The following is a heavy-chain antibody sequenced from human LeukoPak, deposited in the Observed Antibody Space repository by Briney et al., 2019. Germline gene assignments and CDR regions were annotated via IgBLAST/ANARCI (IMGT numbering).Heavy chain of an antibody. D-gene: IGHD2-15*01. CDR1: GFTFSGSG. CDR3: AKGGCRGTCNPLAY. J-gene: IGHJ4*02. V-gene: IGHV3-23*01. CDR2: SGDSDGST. Sequence: GGSLRLSCAASGFTFSGSGMSWVRQAPGKGLEWISSSGDSDGSTHYADSLKGRFTISRDNSKNTLYLQMNNLRAEDTAVYYCAKGGCRGTCNPLAYWGQGALVTVSP.